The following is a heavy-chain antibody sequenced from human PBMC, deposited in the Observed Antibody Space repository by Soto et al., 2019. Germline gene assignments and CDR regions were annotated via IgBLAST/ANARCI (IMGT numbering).Heavy chain of an antibody. CDR1: GYTFTSYD. CDR2: MNPNSGNT. Sequence: ASVKVSCKASGYTFTSYDINWVRQATGQGLEWMGWMNPNSGNTGYAQKFQGRVTMTRNTSISTAYMELSSLRSEDTAVYYCARVLLWFGELSPGAFDIWGQGTMVTVSS. J-gene: IGHJ3*02. CDR3: ARVLLWFGELSPGAFDI. D-gene: IGHD3-10*01. V-gene: IGHV1-8*01.